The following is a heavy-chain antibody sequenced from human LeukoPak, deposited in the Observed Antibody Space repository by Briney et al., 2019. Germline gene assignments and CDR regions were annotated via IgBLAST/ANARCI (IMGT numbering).Heavy chain of an antibody. CDR3: ARVTGNSGYAFDT. V-gene: IGHV3-74*01. D-gene: IGHD4-23*01. Sequence: GGSLRLSCAASGFIVTRYWINWVRQAPGKGLAWVSRINSDGSTTSYADSVKGRFTIARDNAKNRLYLQMNSMRAEDTAVYYCARVTGNSGYAFDTWGQGKMVTVSS. CDR1: GFIVTRYW. J-gene: IGHJ3*02. CDR2: INSDGSTT.